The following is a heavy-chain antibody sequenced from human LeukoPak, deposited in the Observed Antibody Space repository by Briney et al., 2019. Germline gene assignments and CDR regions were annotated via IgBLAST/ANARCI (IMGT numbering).Heavy chain of an antibody. Sequence: GGSLRLSCAASGFTFSSYSMNWVRQAPGKGLEWVSSISSSSSYIYYADSVKGRFTISRDNAKNSLYLQMNSLRAEDTAVYYCARARGFGESEGDAFDIWGQGTMVTVSS. CDR1: GFTFSSYS. CDR3: ARARGFGESEGDAFDI. J-gene: IGHJ3*02. D-gene: IGHD3-10*01. V-gene: IGHV3-21*01. CDR2: ISSSSSYI.